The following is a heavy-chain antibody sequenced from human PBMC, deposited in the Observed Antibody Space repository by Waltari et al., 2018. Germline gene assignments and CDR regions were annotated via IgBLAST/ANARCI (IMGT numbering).Heavy chain of an antibody. CDR3: AREVMNYYDSSGLAGGDFDY. D-gene: IGHD3-22*01. J-gene: IGHJ4*02. V-gene: IGHV4-59*11. Sequence: QLQLQESGPGLVKPSETLSLTCTVSGGSISSHSWSWLRQPPGTGREWIGYIYYSGSTNYNPSLKSRVTISVDTSKNQFSLKLSSVTAADTAVYYCAREVMNYYDSSGLAGGDFDYWGQGTLVTVSS. CDR1: GGSISSHS. CDR2: IYYSGST.